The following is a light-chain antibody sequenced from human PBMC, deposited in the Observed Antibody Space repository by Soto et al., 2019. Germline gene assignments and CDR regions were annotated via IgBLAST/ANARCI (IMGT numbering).Light chain of an antibody. J-gene: IGKJ1*01. Sequence: DIQMTQSPSTLSASVGDRVTITCRASQSISNLLAWYQHKPGKATKLLMYDASRLESGVPSRFSGSGSGTEFTLTISSLQPDDFATYYCQQYNRYASWTFGQGTKVEIK. V-gene: IGKV1-5*01. CDR3: QQYNRYASWT. CDR2: DAS. CDR1: QSISNL.